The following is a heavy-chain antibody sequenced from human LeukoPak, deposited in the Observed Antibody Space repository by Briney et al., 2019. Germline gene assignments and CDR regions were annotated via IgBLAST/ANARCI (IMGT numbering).Heavy chain of an antibody. CDR3: AKGFSSSWYAHDAFDI. J-gene: IGHJ3*02. D-gene: IGHD6-13*01. CDR1: GFNFRSYW. CDR2: IKQDGNEK. V-gene: IGHV3-7*03. Sequence: PGGSLRLSCAASGFNFRSYWMNWVRQAPGKGLEWVANIKQDGNEKNFVDSVKGRFTISRDNSKNTLYLQMNSLRAEDTAVYYCAKGFSSSWYAHDAFDIWGQGTMVTVSS.